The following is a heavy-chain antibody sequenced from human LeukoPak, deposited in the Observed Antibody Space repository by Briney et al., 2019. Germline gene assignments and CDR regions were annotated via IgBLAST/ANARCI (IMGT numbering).Heavy chain of an antibody. V-gene: IGHV4-39*07. CDR3: ARDPSYYDSSTPAYYFDY. CDR1: GGSLSSSSYY. D-gene: IGHD3-22*01. Sequence: SETLSLTCTVSGGSLSSSSYYWGWIRQPPGKGLEWIGSIYYSGSTYYNPSLKSRVTISVDTSKNQFSLKLSSVTAADTAVYYCARDPSYYDSSTPAYYFDYWGQGTLVTVSS. J-gene: IGHJ4*02. CDR2: IYYSGST.